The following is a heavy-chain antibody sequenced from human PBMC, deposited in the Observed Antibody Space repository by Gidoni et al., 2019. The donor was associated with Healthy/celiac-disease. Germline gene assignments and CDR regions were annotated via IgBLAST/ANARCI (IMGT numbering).Heavy chain of an antibody. D-gene: IGHD2-2*01. V-gene: IGHV3-30*18. CDR3: AKVAASPSLGYCSSTSCPNWFDP. CDR2: ISYDGSNK. CDR1: GFTFSSYG. J-gene: IGHJ5*02. Sequence: QVQLVESGGGVVQPGRSLSLSCAASGFTFSSYGLHWVRQAPGKGLEWVAVISYDGSNKYYADSVKGRFTISRDNSKNTLYLQMNSLRAEDTAVYYCAKVAASPSLGYCSSTSCPNWFDPWGQGTLVTVSS.